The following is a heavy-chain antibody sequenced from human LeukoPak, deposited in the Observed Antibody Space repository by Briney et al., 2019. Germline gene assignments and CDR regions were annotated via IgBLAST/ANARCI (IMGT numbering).Heavy chain of an antibody. CDR1: GLTFSSYA. CDR2: ISYDGSNK. CDR3: ARGRFYDILTGYNDY. J-gene: IGHJ4*02. D-gene: IGHD3-9*01. V-gene: IGHV3-30*04. Sequence: GRSLRLSCAASGLTFSSYAMHWVRQAPGKGLEWVAVISYDGSNKYYADSVKGRFTISRDNSKNTLYLQMNSLRAEDTAVYYCARGRFYDILTGYNDYWGQGTLVTVSS.